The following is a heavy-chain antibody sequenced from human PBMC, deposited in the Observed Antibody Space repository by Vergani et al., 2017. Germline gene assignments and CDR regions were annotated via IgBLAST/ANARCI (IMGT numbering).Heavy chain of an antibody. Sequence: EVQLVPSGAEVKKPGESLKISCKGSGYSFTSYWIGWVRQMPGKGLEWMGIIYPGDSDTRYSPSFQGQVTISADKSISTAYLQWSSLKASVTAMYYCARXSGQVVPAAMDYYYMDVWGKGTTVTVSS. J-gene: IGHJ6*03. D-gene: IGHD2-2*01. CDR1: GYSFTSYW. CDR3: ARXSGQVVPAAMDYYYMDV. V-gene: IGHV5-51*03. CDR2: IYPGDSDT.